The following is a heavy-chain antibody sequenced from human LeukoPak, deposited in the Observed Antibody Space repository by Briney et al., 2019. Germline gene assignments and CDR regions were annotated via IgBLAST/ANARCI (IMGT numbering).Heavy chain of an antibody. D-gene: IGHD3-10*02. CDR2: ISGSGGST. CDR3: AELGITMIGGV. Sequence: PGGSLRLSCAVSGFTFSSYGMNWVRQAPGKGLEWVSSISGSGGSTYYADSVKGRFTISRDNSKNSLYLQMNSLRAEDTAVYYCAELGITMIGGVWGKGTTVTISS. V-gene: IGHV3-23*01. CDR1: GFTFSSYG. J-gene: IGHJ6*04.